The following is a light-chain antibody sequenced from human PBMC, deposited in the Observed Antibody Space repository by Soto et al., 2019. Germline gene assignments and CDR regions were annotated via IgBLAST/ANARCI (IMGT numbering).Light chain of an antibody. V-gene: IGKV1-39*01. Sequence: DIEMTQAPSSLSASVGGTVTITCRASQSINTNLNWYQHKVGEAPKLLIYAASSLQSGVPSRFRGSGSETHFTLTISSLQPEDFATYYCQQSYDNLTFGPGTKVDIK. CDR2: AAS. CDR3: QQSYDNLT. CDR1: QSINTN. J-gene: IGKJ3*01.